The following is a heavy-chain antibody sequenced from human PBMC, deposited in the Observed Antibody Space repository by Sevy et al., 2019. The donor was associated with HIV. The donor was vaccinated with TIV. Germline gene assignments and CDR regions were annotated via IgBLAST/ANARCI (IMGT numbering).Heavy chain of an antibody. CDR1: GFTFSSYW. V-gene: IGHV3-74*01. D-gene: IGHD6-13*01. J-gene: IGHJ3*02. CDR3: ARTGYSSSWYNRAFDI. Sequence: GGSLRLSCAASGFTFSSYWMRWVRQAPGKGLVWVSRINSDGSSTSYADSVKGRFTISRDNAKNTLYLQMNSLRAEDTAVYYCARTGYSSSWYNRAFDIWGQGTMVTVSS. CDR2: INSDGSST.